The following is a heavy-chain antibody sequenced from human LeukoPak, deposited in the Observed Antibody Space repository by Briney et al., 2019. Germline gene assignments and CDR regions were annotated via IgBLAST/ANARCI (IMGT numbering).Heavy chain of an antibody. J-gene: IGHJ4*02. Sequence: PGRSLRLSCAASGFTFSSYAMHWVRQAPGKGLVWVAVISYDGSNKYYADSVKGRFTISRGNSKNTLYLQMNSLRAEDTAVYYCARDLFVRGGSGSYHYFDYWGQGTLVTVSS. CDR3: ARDLFVRGGSGSYHYFDY. CDR1: GFTFSSYA. D-gene: IGHD1-26*01. CDR2: ISYDGSNK. V-gene: IGHV3-30*04.